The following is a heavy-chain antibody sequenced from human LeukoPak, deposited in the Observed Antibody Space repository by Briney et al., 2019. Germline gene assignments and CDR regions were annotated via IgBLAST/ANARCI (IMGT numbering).Heavy chain of an antibody. J-gene: IGHJ4*02. CDR2: ISDNGAAT. CDR3: AKHFSSGTYYNYFDY. V-gene: IGHV3-23*01. CDR1: GFTFNNNA. D-gene: IGHD3-10*01. Sequence: GGSLRLSCLASGFTFNNNAMSWDRQAPGKGMEWVSAISDNGAATHSADSVKGRFTISRDNSKNTLYLQMNSLRAGDTAIYYCAKHFSSGTYYNYFDYWGQGTLVTVSS.